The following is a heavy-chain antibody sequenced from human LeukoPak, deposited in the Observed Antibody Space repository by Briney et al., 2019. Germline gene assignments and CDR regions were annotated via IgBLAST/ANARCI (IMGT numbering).Heavy chain of an antibody. J-gene: IGHJ6*03. Sequence: GGSLRLSCAASGFTFSNAWMSWVRQAPGKGLEWVGRIKSKTDGGTTDYAAPVKGRFTISRDDSKNTLYLQMNSLKTEDTAVYYCTTEPYSSSYYYYYYYMDVWGKGTTVTVSS. V-gene: IGHV3-15*01. CDR1: GFTFSNAW. D-gene: IGHD6-6*01. CDR3: TTEPYSSSYYYYYYYMDV. CDR2: IKSKTDGGTT.